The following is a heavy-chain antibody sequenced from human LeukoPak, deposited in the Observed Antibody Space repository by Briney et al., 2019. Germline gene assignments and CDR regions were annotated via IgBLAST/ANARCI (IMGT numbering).Heavy chain of an antibody. CDR3: ARDQYCTSTSCYVGY. CDR1: GFTFSNYA. Sequence: PGGSLRLSCAASGFTFSNYAMSWVRQAPGKGLEWVSGINVSGGSTFYADSVRGRFTISRDNSKNTLYLQMNSLRAEDTAVYYCARDQYCTSTSCYVGYWGQGTLDTVSS. J-gene: IGHJ4*02. D-gene: IGHD2-2*01. CDR2: INVSGGST. V-gene: IGHV3-23*01.